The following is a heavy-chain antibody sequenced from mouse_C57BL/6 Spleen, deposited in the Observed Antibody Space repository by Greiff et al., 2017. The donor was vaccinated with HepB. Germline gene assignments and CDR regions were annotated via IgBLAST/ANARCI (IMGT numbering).Heavy chain of an antibody. D-gene: IGHD2-10*02. CDR3: AKRGYGNYEAMDY. Sequence: VQLQQPGAELVMPGASVKLSCKASGYTFTSYWMHWVKQRPGQGLEWIGEIDPSDSYTNYNQKFKGKSTVTVDKSSSTAYMQLSSLTSEDSAVYYCAKRGYGNYEAMDYWGQGTSVTVSS. CDR2: IDPSDSYT. V-gene: IGHV1-69*01. CDR1: GYTFTSYW. J-gene: IGHJ4*01.